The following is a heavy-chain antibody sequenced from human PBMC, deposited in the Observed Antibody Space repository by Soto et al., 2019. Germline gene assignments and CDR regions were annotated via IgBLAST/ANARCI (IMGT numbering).Heavy chain of an antibody. Sequence: GGSLRLSCAASGFRFSSYSMNWVRQAPGKGPEWISYIGFTDDDMRYADSVKGRFTISRDRAKSSLYLQMTSLRGDDTALYYCARDVNWSFDCWGQGALVTVSS. D-gene: IGHD1-20*01. CDR1: GFRFSSYS. V-gene: IGHV3-21*05. CDR2: IGFTDDDM. J-gene: IGHJ4*02. CDR3: ARDVNWSFDC.